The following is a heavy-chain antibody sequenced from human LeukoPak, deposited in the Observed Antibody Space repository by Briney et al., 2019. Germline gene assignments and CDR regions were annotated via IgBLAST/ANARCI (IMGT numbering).Heavy chain of an antibody. J-gene: IGHJ4*02. V-gene: IGHV1-2*02. CDR1: GYTFTGYY. CDR2: INPNSGGT. Sequence: ASVKVSCKASGYTFTGYYMHWVRQAPGQGLEWMGWINPNSGGTNYAQKFQGRVTMTRDTSISTAYMELSRLRSDDTAVYYCARDDYSNYGLDYWGQGTLVTVSS. CDR3: ARDDYSNYGLDY. D-gene: IGHD4-11*01.